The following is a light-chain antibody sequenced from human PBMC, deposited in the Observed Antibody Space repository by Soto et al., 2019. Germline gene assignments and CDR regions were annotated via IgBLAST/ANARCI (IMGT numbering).Light chain of an antibody. J-gene: IGLJ1*01. CDR2: DVS. CDR1: SSDVGGYNY. Sequence: QSALTQPRSVSGSPGQSVTISCTGTSSDVGGYNYVSWYQQYPGKAPKLMIYDVSTRPSGVPDRFSGSKSGNTASLTISGLQAEDEADYYCCSYAGSYTFVFGTGTQLTVL. V-gene: IGLV2-11*01. CDR3: CSYAGSYTFV.